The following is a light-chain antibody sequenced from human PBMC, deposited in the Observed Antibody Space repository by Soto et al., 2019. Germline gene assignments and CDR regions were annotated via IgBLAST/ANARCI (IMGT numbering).Light chain of an antibody. Sequence: QAVLTQPASASGSPGQSITISCTGTSSDVGGYNYVSWYQQHPGKAPKLMIYEVSKRPSGVPDRFSGSKSGNTASLTVSGLQVEDEADYYCSSYAGSNNLGHVFGPGTKVTVL. CDR1: SSDVGGYNY. V-gene: IGLV2-8*01. CDR3: SSYAGSNNLGHV. CDR2: EVS. J-gene: IGLJ1*01.